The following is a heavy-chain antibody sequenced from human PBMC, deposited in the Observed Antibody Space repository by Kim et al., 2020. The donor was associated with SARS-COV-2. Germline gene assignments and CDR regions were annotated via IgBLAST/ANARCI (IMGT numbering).Heavy chain of an antibody. Sequence: GGSLRLSCAASGFTFSSYWMHWVRQAPGKGLVWVSRINSDGSSTSYADSVKGRFTISRDNAKNTLYLQMNSLRAEDTAVYYCARAPRKTGLRFWWRDGMDVWGQGTTVTVSS. CDR3: ARAPRKTGLRFWWRDGMDV. V-gene: IGHV3-74*01. D-gene: IGHD3-3*01. CDR1: GFTFSSYW. J-gene: IGHJ6*02. CDR2: INSDGSST.